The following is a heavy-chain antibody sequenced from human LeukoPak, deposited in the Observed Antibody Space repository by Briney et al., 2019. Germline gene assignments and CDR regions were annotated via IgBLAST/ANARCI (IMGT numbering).Heavy chain of an antibody. CDR1: GYTFTSYY. J-gene: IGHJ4*02. CDR3: ASGGWYYFDY. D-gene: IGHD2-15*01. V-gene: IGHV1-46*01. CDR2: INPSGGST. Sequence: GASVKVSCKTSGYTFTSYYMHWVRQAPGQGLEWMGIINPSGGSTSYAQKFQGRVTMTRDTSISTAYMELSRLRSDDTAVYYCASGGWYYFDYWGQGTLVTVSS.